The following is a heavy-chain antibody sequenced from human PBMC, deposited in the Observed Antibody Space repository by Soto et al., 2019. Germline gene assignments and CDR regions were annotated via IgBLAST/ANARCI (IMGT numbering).Heavy chain of an antibody. CDR1: GFTFSSYS. Sequence: LRLSCAASGFTFSSYSMNWVRQAPGKGLEWVSSISSSSSYIYYADSVKGRFTISRDNAKNSLYLQMNSLRAEDTAVYYCARVPSVSDYYYYYGMDVWGQGTTVTVSS. CDR2: ISSSSSYI. CDR3: ARVPSVSDYYYYYGMDV. V-gene: IGHV3-21*01. J-gene: IGHJ6*02.